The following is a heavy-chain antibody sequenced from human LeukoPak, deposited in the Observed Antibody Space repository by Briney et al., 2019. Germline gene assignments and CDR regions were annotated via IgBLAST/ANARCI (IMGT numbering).Heavy chain of an antibody. CDR2: ISYDGSNK. D-gene: IGHD6-19*01. CDR3: ASPAVAGTSNFDY. J-gene: IGHJ4*02. CDR1: GFTFSSYA. V-gene: IGHV3-30-3*01. Sequence: PGGSLRLSCAASGFTFSSYAMHWVRQAPGKGLEWVAVISYDGSNKYYADSVKGRFTISRDNSKNTLYLQMNSLRAEGTAVYCCASPAVAGTSNFDYWGQGTLVTVSS.